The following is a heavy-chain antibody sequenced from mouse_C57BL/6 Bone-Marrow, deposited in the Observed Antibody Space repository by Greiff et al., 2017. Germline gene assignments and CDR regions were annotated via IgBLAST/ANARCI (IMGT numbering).Heavy chain of an antibody. D-gene: IGHD1-1*01. Sequence: EVQLVESGGDLVKPGGSLKLSCAASGFTFSSYGMSWVRQTPDKRLEWVATISSGGSYTYYPDSVKGRFTISGDNAKNTLYLQMSSLKSEDTAMYYCARRGLYSSYKYYYAMDYWGQGTSVTVSS. CDR2: ISSGGSYT. CDR3: ARRGLYSSYKYYYAMDY. J-gene: IGHJ4*01. V-gene: IGHV5-6*01. CDR1: GFTFSSYG.